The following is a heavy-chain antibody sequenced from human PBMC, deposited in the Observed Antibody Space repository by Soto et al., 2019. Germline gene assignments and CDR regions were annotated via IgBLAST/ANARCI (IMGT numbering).Heavy chain of an antibody. J-gene: IGHJ6*03. Sequence: GGSLRLSCAASGFTFSSYSMNWVRQAPGKGLEWVSSISSSSSYIYYADSVKGRFTISRDNTKNSLYLQMNSLRAEDTAVYYCARVDTAMVNNYYYYYMDVWGKGTTVTVSS. D-gene: IGHD5-18*01. CDR3: ARVDTAMVNNYYYYYMDV. CDR1: GFTFSSYS. V-gene: IGHV3-21*01. CDR2: ISSSSSYI.